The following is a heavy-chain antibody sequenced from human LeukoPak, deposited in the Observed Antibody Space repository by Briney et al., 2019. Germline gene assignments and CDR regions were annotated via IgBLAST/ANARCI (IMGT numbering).Heavy chain of an antibody. CDR2: ISGSGGST. CDR1: GFTFSSYA. D-gene: IGHD3-10*01. CDR3: AKDQGPLLWFGEFTETDY. Sequence: GGSLRLSCAASGFTFSSYAMSWVRQAPGKGLEWVSAISGSGGSTYYADSVKGRFTISRDNSKNTLYLQMNSLRADDTAVYYCAKDQGPLLWFGEFTETDYWGQGTLVTVSS. V-gene: IGHV3-23*01. J-gene: IGHJ4*02.